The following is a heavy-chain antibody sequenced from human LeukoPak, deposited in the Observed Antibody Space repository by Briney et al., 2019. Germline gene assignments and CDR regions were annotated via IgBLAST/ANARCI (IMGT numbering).Heavy chain of an antibody. Sequence: SQTLSLTCAISGDSVSSNSAAWNWIRQSPSRGLEWLGRTFYRSKWFNDYAVSVKSRITINPDTSKNQFSLQMNSVTPEDTAVYYCARRAGSYSHSYDYRGQGTLVTVSS. CDR3: ARRAGSYSHSYDY. CDR2: TFYRSKWFN. D-gene: IGHD1-26*01. V-gene: IGHV6-1*01. CDR1: GDSVSSNSAA. J-gene: IGHJ4*02.